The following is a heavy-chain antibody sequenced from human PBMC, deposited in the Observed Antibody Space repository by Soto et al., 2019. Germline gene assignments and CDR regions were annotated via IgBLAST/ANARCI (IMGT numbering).Heavy chain of an antibody. D-gene: IGHD1-1*01. Sequence: GGSLRLSCAASGFTVSSNYMSWVRQAPGKGLEWVSVIYSGGSTYYADSVKGRFTISRYNSKNTLYLQMNSLRAEDTAVYYCARETGTTRNAFDIWGQGTMVTVSS. V-gene: IGHV3-53*04. CDR1: GFTVSSNY. J-gene: IGHJ3*02. CDR2: IYSGGST. CDR3: ARETGTTRNAFDI.